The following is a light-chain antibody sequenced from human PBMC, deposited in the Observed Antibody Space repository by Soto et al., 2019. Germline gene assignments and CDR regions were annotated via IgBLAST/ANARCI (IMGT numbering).Light chain of an antibody. J-gene: IGKJ1*01. CDR1: QRVTNSY. CDR3: HQYGTSPRT. CDR2: GAS. Sequence: EIVLSQSPDTLSLSPGARATLSCRASQRVTNSYLAWYQQKPGQAPRLLIFGASSRATGIPDRFSGSGSGTDFTLTISSLEPEDFALYFCHQYGTSPRTFGPGTKVEF. V-gene: IGKV3-20*01.